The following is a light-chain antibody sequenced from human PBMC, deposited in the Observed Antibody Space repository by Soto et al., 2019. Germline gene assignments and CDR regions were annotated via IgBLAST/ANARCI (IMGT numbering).Light chain of an antibody. J-gene: IGLJ2*01. CDR1: SSDVGGYKY. V-gene: IGLV2-14*01. CDR3: TSYTSSSRVV. CDR2: EVS. Sequence: QSALTQPASVSGSPGQSITISCTGTSSDVGGYKYVSWYQQHPDKAPKLIIFEVSNRPSGVPNRFSGSKSGNTASLTISGLQAEDEADYYCTSYTSSSRVVFGGGTKLTVL.